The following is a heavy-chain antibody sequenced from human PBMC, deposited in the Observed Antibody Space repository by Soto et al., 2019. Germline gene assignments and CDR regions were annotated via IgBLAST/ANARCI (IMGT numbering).Heavy chain of an antibody. J-gene: IGHJ6*02. CDR2: INHSGST. CDR3: AREQRGYYYYGTDV. V-gene: IGHV4-34*01. CDR1: GGSFSGYY. D-gene: IGHD3-10*01. Sequence: SETLSLTCAVYGGSFSGYYWSWIRQPPGKGLEWIGEINHSGSTNYNPSLKSRVTISVDTSKNQFSLKLSSVTAEDTAVYYCAREQRGYYYYGTDVWGQGTTVTVSS.